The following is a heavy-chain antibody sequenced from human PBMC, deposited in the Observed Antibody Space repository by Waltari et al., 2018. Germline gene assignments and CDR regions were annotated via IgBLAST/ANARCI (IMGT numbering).Heavy chain of an antibody. CDR2: IYYSGST. D-gene: IGHD3-10*01. Sequence: QLQLQESGPGLVKPSETLSLTCTVSGGSISSSSYYWGCIRQPPGKGLEWIGSIYYSGSTYYTPSLKSRVTISVDTSKNQFSLKLSSVTAADTAVYYCARAQTYYGSGSYIFDYWGQGTLVTVSS. J-gene: IGHJ4*02. CDR3: ARAQTYYGSGSYIFDY. V-gene: IGHV4-39*07. CDR1: GGSISSSSYY.